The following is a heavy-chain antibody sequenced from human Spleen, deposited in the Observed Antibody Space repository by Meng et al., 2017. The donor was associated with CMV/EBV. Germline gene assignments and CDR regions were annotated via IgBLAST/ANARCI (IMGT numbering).Heavy chain of an antibody. J-gene: IGHJ5*02. CDR3: ARDGDAILTGTTWWFDP. V-gene: IGHV1-2*02. CDR1: GDTFSSYA. D-gene: IGHD1-7*01. Sequence: ASVKVSCKASGDTFSSYAVSWVRQARGQGLEWMGWINPNSGGTNYAQKFQGRVTMTRDTSISTAYMELSRLRSDDTAVYYCARDGDAILTGTTWWFDPWGQGTLVTVSS. CDR2: INPNSGGT.